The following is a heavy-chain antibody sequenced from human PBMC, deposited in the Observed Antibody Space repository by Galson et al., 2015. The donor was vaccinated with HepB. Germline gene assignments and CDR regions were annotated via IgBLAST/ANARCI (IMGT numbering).Heavy chain of an antibody. CDR1: GLTSSTYS. Sequence: SLRLSCAASGLTSSTYSIHWVRQAPGKGLEWVSSITIGTSSISTTYTYYADSVKGRFTISRDNAKNSLNLQMNSLRVEDTAIYYCAREVAAAGFPNFPDAFDVWGQGTLVTVSS. CDR2: ITIGTSSISTTYT. V-gene: IGHV3-21*01. CDR3: AREVAAAGFPNFPDAFDV. D-gene: IGHD6-13*01. J-gene: IGHJ3*01.